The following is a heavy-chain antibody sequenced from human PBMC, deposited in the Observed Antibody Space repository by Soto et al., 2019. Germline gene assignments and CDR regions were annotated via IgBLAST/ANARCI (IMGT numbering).Heavy chain of an antibody. V-gene: IGHV1-8*01. D-gene: IGHD1-1*01. CDR3: ARRTTNWPFDF. CDR1: GYTFTDND. CDR2: MNSKTGNT. Sequence: ASVKVSCKASGYTFTDNDINWVRQATGQGPEWMGWMNSKTGNTGYAQKFQGRVTMTSDTSTSTAYMELRSLSSDDTAVYYCARRTTNWPFDFWGQGTLVTVSS. J-gene: IGHJ4*02.